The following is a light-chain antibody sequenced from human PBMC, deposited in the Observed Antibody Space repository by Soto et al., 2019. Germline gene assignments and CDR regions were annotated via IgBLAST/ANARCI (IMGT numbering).Light chain of an antibody. Sequence: QAVVTQEPSLTVSPGGTVTLTCASSTGAVTSTYYPNWFQRKPGQAPRTLIYHTTNRHSWTPARFSHSLLGGKAALTLSGAQPEDEAEYYCLLYSGVDVVFGGGIKVTVL. CDR2: HTT. V-gene: IGLV7-43*01. J-gene: IGLJ2*01. CDR3: LLYSGVDVV. CDR1: TGAVTSTYY.